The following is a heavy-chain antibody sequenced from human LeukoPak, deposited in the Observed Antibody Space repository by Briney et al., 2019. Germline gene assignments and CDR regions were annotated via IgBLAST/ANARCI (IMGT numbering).Heavy chain of an antibody. V-gene: IGHV3-30*04. J-gene: IGHJ5*02. CDR1: GFTFSTYT. CDR3: APSS. CDR2: ISYDGSNK. Sequence: GGSLRLSCAASGFTFSTYTMHWVRRAPGKGLEWVAIISYDGSNKYYADSVKGRFTISRDNSKNTLYLQMNTPRAEDTAVYYCAPSSWGQGTLVTVSS.